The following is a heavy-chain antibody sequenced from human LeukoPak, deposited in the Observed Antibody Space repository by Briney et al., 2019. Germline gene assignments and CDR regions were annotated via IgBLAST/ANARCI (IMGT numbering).Heavy chain of an antibody. CDR2: IYYSGST. Sequence: SQTLSLTCTVSGGSISSGDYYWSWIRQPPGKGLEWIGYIYYSGSTYYNPSLKSRVTISVDTSKNQFSLKLSSVTAADTAVYYCAREREERGYSYGYNYWGQGTLVTVSS. CDR1: GGSISSGDYY. J-gene: IGHJ4*02. CDR3: AREREERGYSYGYNY. V-gene: IGHV4-30-4*01. D-gene: IGHD5-18*01.